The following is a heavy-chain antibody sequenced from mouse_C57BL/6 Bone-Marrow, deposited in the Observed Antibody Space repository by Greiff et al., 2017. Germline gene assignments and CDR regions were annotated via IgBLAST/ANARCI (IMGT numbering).Heavy chain of an antibody. CDR1: GYTFTDYN. CDR2: INPNNGGP. CDR3: ARSHYSNYEVWFAY. D-gene: IGHD2-5*01. J-gene: IGHJ3*01. Sequence: EVQLQQSGPELVKPGASVKIPCKASGYTFTDYNMDWVKQSHGKSLEWIGDINPNNGGPIYNQKFKGKATLTVDKSSSTAYMELRSLTSEDTAVYDCARSHYSNYEVWFAYWGQGTLVTVSA. V-gene: IGHV1-18*01.